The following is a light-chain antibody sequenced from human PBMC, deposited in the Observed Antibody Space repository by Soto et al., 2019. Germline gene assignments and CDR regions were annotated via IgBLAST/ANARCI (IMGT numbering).Light chain of an antibody. CDR2: WAS. V-gene: IGKV4-1*01. Sequence: DIVMTQSPDSLAVSLGAMATINCKSSQSVLYTSNNKNYLAWYQQKPGQPPKLLIYWASTRESGVPERFSGSGSGTDFTLTISSLQAEDVAIYYCQQYYDSPLTCRGGTEVQIK. CDR1: QSVLYTSNNKNY. CDR3: QQYYDSPLT. J-gene: IGKJ4*01.